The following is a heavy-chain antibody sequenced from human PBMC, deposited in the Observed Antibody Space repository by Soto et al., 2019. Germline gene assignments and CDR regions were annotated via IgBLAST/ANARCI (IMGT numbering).Heavy chain of an antibody. CDR2: IRDHGGST. D-gene: IGHD2-21*01. Sequence: QGPGPGLAWVSIIRDHGGSTDYTDSVKGRFTISRDDSKNTLSLQINSLIVEDTAVYYGAKRIGPYSGSLCYSRPAYPWGKGILV. V-gene: IGHV3-23*01. J-gene: IGHJ5*02. CDR3: AKRIGPYSGSLCYSRPAYP.